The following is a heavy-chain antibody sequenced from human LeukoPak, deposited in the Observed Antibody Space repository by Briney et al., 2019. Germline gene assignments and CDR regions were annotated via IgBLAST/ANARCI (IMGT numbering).Heavy chain of an antibody. Sequence: GGTLKLSCAASGFTFSSYGMSWVRQAPGKGLEWVSAISGSGGSTYYADSVKGRFTISRDNSKNTLYLRINSLRAEDTAVYYCAKPARTXXXDYXXXGTXVTVS. CDR2: ISGSGGST. CDR1: GFTFSSYG. D-gene: IGHD1-14*01. J-gene: IGHJ4*02. V-gene: IGHV3-23*01. CDR3: AKPARTXXXDY.